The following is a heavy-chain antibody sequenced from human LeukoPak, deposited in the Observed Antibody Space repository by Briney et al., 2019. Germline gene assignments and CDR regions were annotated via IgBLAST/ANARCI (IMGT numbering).Heavy chain of an antibody. J-gene: IGHJ4*02. CDR2: ITSSGAAT. CDR1: GFMFRSYA. D-gene: IGHD2-2*01. V-gene: IGHV3-23*01. Sequence: GGSLRLSCAASGFMFRSYAMSWVRQTPGKGLEWLSAITSSGAATYYSASVKGRFTVSRDNSKSTLYLQMSSLRVEDTALYYCAKLIPAVDCSRTSCYGFDYWGQGTLVTVSS. CDR3: AKLIPAVDCSRTSCYGFDY.